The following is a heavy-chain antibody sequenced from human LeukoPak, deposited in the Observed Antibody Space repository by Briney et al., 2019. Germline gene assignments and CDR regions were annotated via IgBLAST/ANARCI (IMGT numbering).Heavy chain of an antibody. J-gene: IGHJ4*02. V-gene: IGHV4-59*01. CDR3: ARDSSGWYGQIDY. CDR2: IYDSGST. Sequence: SETLSLTCTVSGDSISSYYWSWIRQPPGKGLEWIGYIYDSGSTNYNPSLKSRVTISVDTSKNQFSLKLRSVTAADTAVYYCARDSSGWYGQIDYWGQGTLVTVSS. D-gene: IGHD6-19*01. CDR1: GDSISSYY.